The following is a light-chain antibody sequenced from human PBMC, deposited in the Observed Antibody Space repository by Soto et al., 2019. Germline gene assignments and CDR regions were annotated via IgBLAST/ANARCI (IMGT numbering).Light chain of an antibody. V-gene: IGLV1-40*01. CDR1: SSNTGAGYD. CDR3: QSYDNRLSASV. J-gene: IGLJ3*02. CDR2: GNS. Sequence: QSVLTQPPSVSGAPGQRVTISCTGSSSNTGAGYDVHWYQHLPGTAPKLLSYGNSNRPSGVPYRFSGSKSGTSASLAITGLQAEDEADYYCQSYDNRLSASVFGGGTKLTV.